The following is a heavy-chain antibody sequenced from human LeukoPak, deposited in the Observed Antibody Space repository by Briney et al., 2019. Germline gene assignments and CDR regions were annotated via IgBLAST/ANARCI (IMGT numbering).Heavy chain of an antibody. D-gene: IGHD6-13*01. CDR1: GFTVSSNY. CDR3: ARDQQQLVRAYYYYYMDV. CDR2: IYSGGST. V-gene: IGHV3-53*01. Sequence: GGSLRLSCAASGFTVSSNYMSWVRQAPGQGLEWVSVIYSGGSTYYADSVKGRFTISRDNSKNTLYLQMNSLRAEDTAVYYCARDQQQLVRAYYYYYMDVWGKGTTVTVSS. J-gene: IGHJ6*03.